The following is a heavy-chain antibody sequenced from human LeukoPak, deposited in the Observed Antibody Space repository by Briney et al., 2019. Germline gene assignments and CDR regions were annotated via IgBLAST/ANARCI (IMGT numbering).Heavy chain of an antibody. CDR1: GFTFSSYA. J-gene: IGHJ6*03. CDR2: ISGSGGST. Sequence: GGSLRLPCAASGFTFSSYAMSWVPQVPGKGLEWASVISGSGGSTYYADSVKGRFTISRDNSKNTLYLQMNSLRAEDTAVYYCAKVPGDYYYMDVWGKGTTVTVSS. V-gene: IGHV3-23*01. CDR3: AKVPGDYYYMDV.